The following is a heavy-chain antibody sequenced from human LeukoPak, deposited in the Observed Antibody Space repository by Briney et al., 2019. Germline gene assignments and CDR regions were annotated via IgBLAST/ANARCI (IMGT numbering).Heavy chain of an antibody. D-gene: IGHD2/OR15-2a*01. Sequence: GGSLRLSCGASGVTFRSYSMDWVREAPGKGLEWVSYIRSSGSSNYYADSVKGRFNISRDNARNSLYLQMNSLRAEDTAVYFCARGGLSIMGYWGQGTLVTVSS. J-gene: IGHJ4*02. V-gene: IGHV3-48*01. CDR1: GVTFRSYS. CDR3: ARGGLSIMGY. CDR2: IRSSGSSN.